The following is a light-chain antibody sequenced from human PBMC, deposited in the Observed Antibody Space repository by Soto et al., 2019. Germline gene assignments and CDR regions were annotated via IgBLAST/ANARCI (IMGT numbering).Light chain of an antibody. CDR3: QSYDSSLSQVV. CDR1: RSSIGAHYD. Sequence: QSVLTQPPSVSGAPGQRVTISCTGSRSSIGAHYDVHWYQQLPGTAPKLLISGNSNRSSGVPDRFSGSKSGTSASLAITGLQAEDEADYYCQSYDSSLSQVVFGGGTKVTVL. J-gene: IGLJ2*01. V-gene: IGLV1-40*01. CDR2: GNS.